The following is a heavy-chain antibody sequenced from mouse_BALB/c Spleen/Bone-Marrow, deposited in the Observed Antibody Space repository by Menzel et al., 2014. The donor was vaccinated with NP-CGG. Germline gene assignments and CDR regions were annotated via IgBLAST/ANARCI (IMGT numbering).Heavy chain of an antibody. V-gene: IGHV3-2*02. CDR3: ANGNFDY. CDR1: GYSITSDYA. CDR2: IHYSGST. Sequence: QSGPGLVKPSQSLSLTCTVTGYSITSDYAWNWIRQFPGNKLEWMGYIHYSGSTNYNPSLKSRISITRDTSKNQFFLQLNSVTTEDTATYYCANGNFDYWGQGTTLTVSS. D-gene: IGHD2-1*01. J-gene: IGHJ2*01.